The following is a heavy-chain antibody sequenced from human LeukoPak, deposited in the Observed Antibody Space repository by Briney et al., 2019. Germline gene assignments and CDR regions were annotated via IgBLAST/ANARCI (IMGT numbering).Heavy chain of an antibody. D-gene: IGHD5-18*01. J-gene: IGHJ4*02. Sequence: SQTLSLTCTVSGSSISSGDRYWSWIRQSPGKGLEWIGYIYSTGNTYYNPSLKSRVIISVDTSKNQFSLELNSVTAADTAVYYCARDSYSYGYGGFDYWGQGILVTVSS. CDR3: ARDSYSYGYGGFDY. CDR2: IYSTGNT. V-gene: IGHV4-30-4*01. CDR1: GSSISSGDRY.